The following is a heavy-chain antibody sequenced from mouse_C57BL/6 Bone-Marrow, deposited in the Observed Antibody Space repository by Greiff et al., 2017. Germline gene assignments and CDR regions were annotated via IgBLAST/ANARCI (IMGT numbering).Heavy chain of an antibody. Sequence: VMLVESGPGLVQPSQSLSITCTVSGFSLTSYGVHWVRQSPGKGLEWLGVIWRGGSTDYNAAFMSRMSITKDNSKSHVFFKMNSLQAEDTAIYYFAKNGLWYFDVWGTGTTVTVSS. CDR2: IWRGGST. CDR1: GFSLTSYG. J-gene: IGHJ1*03. V-gene: IGHV2-5*01. CDR3: AKNGLWYFDV.